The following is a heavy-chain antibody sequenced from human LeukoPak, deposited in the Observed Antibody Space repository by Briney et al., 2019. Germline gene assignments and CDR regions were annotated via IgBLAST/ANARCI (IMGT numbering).Heavy chain of an antibody. Sequence: PSETLSLTCTVSGGSISSYYWSWIRQPAGKGLEWIGRIYTSGSTNYNPSLKSRVTMSVDTSKNQFSLKLSSVAAADTAVYYCARDDDCSSTSCYAFDIWGQGTMVTVSS. CDR3: ARDDDCSSTSCYAFDI. D-gene: IGHD2-2*01. J-gene: IGHJ3*02. V-gene: IGHV4-4*07. CDR1: GGSISSYY. CDR2: IYTSGST.